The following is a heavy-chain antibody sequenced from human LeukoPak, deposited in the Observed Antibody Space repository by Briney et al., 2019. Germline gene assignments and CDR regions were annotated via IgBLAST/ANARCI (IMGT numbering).Heavy chain of an antibody. CDR3: ARDSSGFFEY. CDR1: GFIFSDYG. CDR2: ISFDGSNK. Sequence: GGSLRLSCAVSGFIFSDYGMHWVRQAPGKGLEWVAVISFDGSNKYYADSVKGRFTISRDNSKNTLYLQMSSLRAEDTAVYYCARDSSGFFEYWGRGTLVTVSS. V-gene: IGHV3-30*03. J-gene: IGHJ4*02. D-gene: IGHD6-19*01.